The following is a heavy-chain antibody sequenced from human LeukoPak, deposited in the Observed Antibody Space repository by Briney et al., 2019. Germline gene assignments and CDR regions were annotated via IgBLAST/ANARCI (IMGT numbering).Heavy chain of an antibody. CDR1: GFTFSSYS. V-gene: IGHV3-21*01. CDR2: ISSSSSYI. Sequence: PGGSLRLSCAASGFTFSSYSMNWVRQAPGKGLEWVSSISSSSSYIYYADSVKGRFTISRDNAKNSLYLQMNSLRAEDTAVYYCARDSNPDYYGSGSYYLFDYWGQGTLVTVSS. CDR3: ARDSNPDYYGSGSYYLFDY. J-gene: IGHJ4*02. D-gene: IGHD3-10*01.